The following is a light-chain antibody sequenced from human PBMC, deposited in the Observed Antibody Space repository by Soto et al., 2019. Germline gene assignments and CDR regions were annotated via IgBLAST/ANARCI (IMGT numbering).Light chain of an antibody. J-gene: IGKJ1*01. Sequence: EIVMTQSPATLSVSPGERATLSCRASQSISSDLAWYQQKPGQAHRLLIYGASTRASDVPARFSGSGSGTEFTLSITSLQSEDCAVYYFQQYNNLLWTFGQGTKVEIK. V-gene: IGKV3-15*01. CDR1: QSISSD. CDR3: QQYNNLLWT. CDR2: GAS.